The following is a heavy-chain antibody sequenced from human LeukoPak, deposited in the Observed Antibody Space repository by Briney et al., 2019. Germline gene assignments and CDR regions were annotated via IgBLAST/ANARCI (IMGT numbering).Heavy chain of an antibody. V-gene: IGHV3-23*01. J-gene: IGHJ3*02. CDR2: ISGSSGRT. CDR3: AKVDYYDGSGYYYDAFDI. CDR1: GFTFSSHA. D-gene: IGHD3-22*01. Sequence: PGGSLRLSCAASGFTFSSHAMNLVRQAPGKGLEWVSGISGSSGRTIYAESVKGRFTISRDNSKNTLYLQVNSLRAEDTAVYYCAKVDYYDGSGYYYDAFDIWGQGAMVTVSS.